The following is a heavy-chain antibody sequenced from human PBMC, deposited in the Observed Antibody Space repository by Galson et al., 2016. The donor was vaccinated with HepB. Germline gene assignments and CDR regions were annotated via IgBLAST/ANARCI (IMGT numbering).Heavy chain of an antibody. CDR2: IIAVVERT. D-gene: IGHD5-18*01. CDR1: GGTFSSDA. V-gene: IGHV1-69*01. J-gene: IGHJ4*02. Sequence: SCKASGGTFSSDAISWVRQAPGQGLEWMGEIIAVVERTKYAKKFRGRVTITADESTSTAYMELSSLKSEDTAVYYCVSTRGYSYGYVDYWGQGTLVTVSS. CDR3: VSTRGYSYGYVDY.